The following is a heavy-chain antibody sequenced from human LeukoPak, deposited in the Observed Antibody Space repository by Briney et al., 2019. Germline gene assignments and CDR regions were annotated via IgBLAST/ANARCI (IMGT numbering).Heavy chain of an antibody. CDR1: GGSISSSSYY. D-gene: IGHD6-25*01. CDR2: IYSSGST. J-gene: IGHJ4*02. CDR3: ARDRNSGWGSNFDY. Sequence: SETLSLTCTVSGGSISSSSYYWSWIRQPAGKGLEWIGRIYSSGSTKYNSSLKSRVTMSVDTSKNQFSLKLSTVTAADTAVYFCARDRNSGWGSNFDYWGQGTLVTVSS. V-gene: IGHV4-61*02.